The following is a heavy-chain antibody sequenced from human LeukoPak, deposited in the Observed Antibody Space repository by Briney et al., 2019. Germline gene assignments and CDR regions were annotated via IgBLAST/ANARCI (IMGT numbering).Heavy chain of an antibody. Sequence: PSETLSLTCAVYGGSFSGYYWSWIRQPPGKGLEWIGEINHSGSTNYNPSLKSRVTISVDTFKNQFSLKLSSVTAADTAVYYCARGSRLVRGVHNWFDPWGQGTLVTVSS. J-gene: IGHJ5*02. CDR1: GGSFSGYY. D-gene: IGHD3-10*01. V-gene: IGHV4-34*01. CDR2: INHSGST. CDR3: ARGSRLVRGVHNWFDP.